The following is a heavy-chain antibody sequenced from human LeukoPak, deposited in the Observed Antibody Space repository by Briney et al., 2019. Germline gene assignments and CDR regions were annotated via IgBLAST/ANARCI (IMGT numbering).Heavy chain of an antibody. CDR1: GGYISDYY. CDR3: ARESVAAGTRWFDY. V-gene: IGHV4-4*07. J-gene: IGHJ4*02. D-gene: IGHD6-13*01. Sequence: PSETLSLTCTVSGGYISDYYWTGIRQSAGKGLEWIGRVQISENNNYNPSLKSRVTLSLDTSKNQFSLKLTSVTAADTAIYYCARESVAAGTRWFDYWGQGTLVTVSS. CDR2: VQISENN.